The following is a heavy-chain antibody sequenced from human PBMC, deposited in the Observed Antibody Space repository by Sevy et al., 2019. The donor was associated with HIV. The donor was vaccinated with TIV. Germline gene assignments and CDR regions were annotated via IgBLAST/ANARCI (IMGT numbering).Heavy chain of an antibody. V-gene: IGHV3-53*01. Sequence: GGSLRLSCAASGFTVSSNYMSWVRQAPGKGLEWVSVIYSGGSTYYADSVKGRFTISRDNSKNTLYLQMNSLRAEDTAAYYCARANSWMELDAFDIWGQGTMVTVSS. CDR1: GFTVSSNY. CDR3: ARANSWMELDAFDI. J-gene: IGHJ3*02. CDR2: IYSGGST. D-gene: IGHD6-13*01.